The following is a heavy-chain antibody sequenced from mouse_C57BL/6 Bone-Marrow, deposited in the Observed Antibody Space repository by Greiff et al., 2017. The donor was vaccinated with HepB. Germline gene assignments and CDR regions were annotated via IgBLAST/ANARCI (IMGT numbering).Heavy chain of an antibody. V-gene: IGHV1-63*01. CDR1: GYTFTNYW. Sequence: QVQLQQSGAELVRPGTSVKMSCKASGYTFTNYWIGWAKQRPGHGLEWIGDIYPGGGYTNYNEKFKGKATLTADKSSSTAYMQFSSLTSEDSAIYYCARIYDGNYSYAMDYWGQGTSVTVAS. CDR3: ARIYDGNYSYAMDY. CDR2: IYPGGGYT. J-gene: IGHJ4*01. D-gene: IGHD2-1*01.